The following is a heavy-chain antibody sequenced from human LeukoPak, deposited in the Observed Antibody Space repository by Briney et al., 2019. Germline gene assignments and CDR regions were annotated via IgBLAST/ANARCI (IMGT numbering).Heavy chain of an antibody. J-gene: IGHJ4*02. CDR3: ARGRHGIAVAAIDY. V-gene: IGHV4-34*01. D-gene: IGHD6-19*01. Sequence: PSETLSLTCTVSGGSISSYYWSWIRQPPGKGLEWIGEINHSGSTNYNPSLKSRVTISVDTSKNQFSLKLSSVTAADTAVYYCARGRHGIAVAAIDYWGQGTLVTVSS. CDR2: INHSGST. CDR1: GGSISSYY.